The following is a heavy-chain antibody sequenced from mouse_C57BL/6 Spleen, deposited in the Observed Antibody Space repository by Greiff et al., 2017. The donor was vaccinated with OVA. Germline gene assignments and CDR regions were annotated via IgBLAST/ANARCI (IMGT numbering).Heavy chain of an antibody. CDR3: AKSNYDYHVFAY. D-gene: IGHD2-4*01. CDR1: GFSLTSYG. V-gene: IGHV2-5*01. CDR2: IWSGGST. Sequence: VQRVESGPGLVQPSQSLSITCTVSGFSLTSYGVHWVRQSPGQGLEWLGVIWSGGSTDYYAAFMSSLSITKDNSKSQVFFKINSLQADDTAIYCCAKSNYDYHVFAYWGQGTLVTVSA. J-gene: IGHJ3*01.